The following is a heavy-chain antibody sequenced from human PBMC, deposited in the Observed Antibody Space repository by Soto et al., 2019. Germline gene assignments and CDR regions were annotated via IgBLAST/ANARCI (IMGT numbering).Heavy chain of an antibody. CDR1: GVSISSGGYS. V-gene: IGHV4-30-2*01. J-gene: IGHJ4*02. CDR3: ARGLSSRSNLWYFDY. Sequence: PSETLSLTCAVSGVSISSGGYSWCWIRQPPGKGLEWFGYIYHSGSTYYNPSLKSRVTISVDRSKNQFSLKLSSVTAADTAVYYCARGLSSRSNLWYFDYWGQGTLVTVSS. CDR2: IYHSGST. D-gene: IGHD4-4*01.